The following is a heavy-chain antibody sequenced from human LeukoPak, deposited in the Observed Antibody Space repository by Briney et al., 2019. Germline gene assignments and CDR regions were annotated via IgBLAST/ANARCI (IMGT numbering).Heavy chain of an antibody. D-gene: IGHD3-3*01. CDR1: GFTVSSNY. J-gene: IGHJ6*02. CDR3: ARAFRDYDFWSGYYSSYYYYGMDV. Sequence: GGSLRLSCAASGFTVSSNYMSWVRQAPGKGLEWVSVIYSGGSTYYADSVKGRFTISRDNSKNTLYLQMNSLRAGDTAVYYCARAFRDYDFWSGYYSSYYYYGMDVWGQGTTVTVSS. CDR2: IYSGGST. V-gene: IGHV3-53*01.